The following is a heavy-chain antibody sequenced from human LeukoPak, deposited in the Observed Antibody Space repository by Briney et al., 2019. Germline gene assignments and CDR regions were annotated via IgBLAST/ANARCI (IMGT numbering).Heavy chain of an antibody. J-gene: IGHJ4*02. CDR1: RGTFSSYA. Sequence: SVKDSCKASRGTFSSYAISWVRQAPGQGLEWMGRIIPILGIANYAQKFQGRVTITAYKSTSTAYMELRSLRSEDTAVYSCARGSGSRGYYSDYWGEGTLVTVSS. CDR2: IIPILGIA. V-gene: IGHV1-69*04. CDR3: ARGSGSRGYYSDY. D-gene: IGHD1-26*01.